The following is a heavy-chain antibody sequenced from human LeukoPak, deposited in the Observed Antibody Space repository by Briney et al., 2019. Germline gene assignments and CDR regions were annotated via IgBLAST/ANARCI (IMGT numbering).Heavy chain of an antibody. J-gene: IGHJ3*02. D-gene: IGHD5-24*01. CDR3: ARDRGVEMATIAAFDI. CDR2: IYTSGST. Sequence: PSQTLSLTCTVSGGSISSGSYYWSWIRQPAGKGLEWIGRIYTSGSTNYNPSLKSRVTISVDTSKNQFSLKLSSVTAADTAVYYCARDRGVEMATIAAFDIWGQGTMVTVSS. CDR1: GGSISSGSYY. V-gene: IGHV4-61*02.